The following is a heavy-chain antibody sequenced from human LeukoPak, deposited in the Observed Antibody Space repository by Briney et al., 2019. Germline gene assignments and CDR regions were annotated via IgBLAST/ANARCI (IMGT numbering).Heavy chain of an antibody. CDR3: AREQPPLGWFDH. CDR2: VYSSGNN. CDR1: RRPFTNYY. D-gene: IGHD5-18*01. Sequence: SDTLSLLCTVSRRPFTNYYWKWIRQPPRRGLEWVGFVYSSGNNNYNASLKSLVTISLDASKSQFSLKLRSVTAADTAVYFCAREQPPLGWFDHWGPGTPVTVSS. V-gene: IGHV4-59*01. J-gene: IGHJ5*02.